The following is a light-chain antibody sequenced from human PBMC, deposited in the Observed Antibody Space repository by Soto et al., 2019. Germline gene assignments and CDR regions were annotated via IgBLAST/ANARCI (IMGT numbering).Light chain of an antibody. CDR2: GNI. J-gene: IGLJ2*01. Sequence: QSVLTQPPSVSGAPGQRVTISCTGGSSNIGAGYDVHWYQQVPGTAPKLLIYGNINRPSGVPDRFSGSKSGTSASLAITGLQAEDEAEYYCQSYDSSLVFGGGTKLTVL. CDR1: SSNIGAGYD. CDR3: QSYDSSLV. V-gene: IGLV1-40*01.